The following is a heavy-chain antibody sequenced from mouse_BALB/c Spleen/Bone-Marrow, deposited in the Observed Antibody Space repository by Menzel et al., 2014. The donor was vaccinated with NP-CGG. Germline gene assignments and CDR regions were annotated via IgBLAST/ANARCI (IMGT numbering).Heavy chain of an antibody. CDR3: ARGRFAY. V-gene: IGHV1-18*01. Sequence: VQLQQSGPELVKPGASVKVSCKTSGYTFTEYTIHWVKQSHGKSLEWIGNINPNIGGTTYNQKFKGKATLTVDMSSSTAYMDLRSLTSEDSAVYYCARGRFAYWGQGTLVTVSA. CDR2: INPNIGGT. CDR1: GYTFTEYT. J-gene: IGHJ3*01.